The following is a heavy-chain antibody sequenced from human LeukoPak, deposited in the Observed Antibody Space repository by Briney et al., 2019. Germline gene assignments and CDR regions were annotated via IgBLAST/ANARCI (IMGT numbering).Heavy chain of an antibody. Sequence: PSETLSLTCAVYGGSFSGYYWSWIRQPPGKGLEWIGEINHSGSTNYNPSLKSRVTISVDTSKNQLSLKLSSVTAADTAVYYCARAQGYSSSSWVATTYYYYYMDVWGKGTTVTVSS. D-gene: IGHD6-13*01. J-gene: IGHJ6*03. CDR3: ARAQGYSSSSWVATTYYYYYMDV. CDR2: INHSGST. CDR1: GGSFSGYY. V-gene: IGHV4-34*01.